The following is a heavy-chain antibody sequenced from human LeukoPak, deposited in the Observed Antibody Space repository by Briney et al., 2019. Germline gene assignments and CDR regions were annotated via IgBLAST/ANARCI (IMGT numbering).Heavy chain of an antibody. D-gene: IGHD6-13*01. V-gene: IGHV4-59*01. J-gene: IGHJ3*02. CDR3: AQQVVGTSDTFDI. CDR1: GASIRSFY. CDR2: ISYSGST. Sequence: SETLSLTCSVSGASIRSFYWSWIRQPPGKGPEWIGYISYSGSTKYNPSLKSRATMSADTSKSQLSLRLDSVTAADTAVYFCAQQVVGTSDTFDIWGQGTMVTVSS.